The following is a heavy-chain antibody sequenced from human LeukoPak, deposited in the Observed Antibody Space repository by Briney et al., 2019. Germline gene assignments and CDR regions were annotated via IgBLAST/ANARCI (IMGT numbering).Heavy chain of an antibody. Sequence: SETLSLTCAVYGGSFSGYYWSWIRQPPGKWLEWIGEINHSGSTNYNPSLKSRVTISVDTSKNQFSLKLSSVTAADTAVYYCARTLRYFDWLLGNDYFDYWGQGTLVTVSS. D-gene: IGHD3-9*01. CDR3: ARTLRYFDWLLGNDYFDY. V-gene: IGHV4-34*01. CDR2: INHSGST. J-gene: IGHJ4*02. CDR1: GGSFSGYY.